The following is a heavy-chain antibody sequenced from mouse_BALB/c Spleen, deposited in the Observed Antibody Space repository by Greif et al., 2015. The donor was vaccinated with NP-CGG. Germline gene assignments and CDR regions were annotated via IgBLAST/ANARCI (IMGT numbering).Heavy chain of an antibody. CDR3: IRKRYGNWYFDV. D-gene: IGHD2-1*01. J-gene: IGHJ1*01. V-gene: IGHV1-18*01. CDR1: GYTFTEYT. Sequence: VQLQQPGPELVKPGASVKISCKTSGYTFTEYTLHWVKQSHGKSLEWIGGINPDNGGTIYNQKFKDEATLTEDRSSSTANMELRSLTSEDSAVYYCIRKRYGNWYFDVWGAGTTVTVSS. CDR2: INPDNGGT.